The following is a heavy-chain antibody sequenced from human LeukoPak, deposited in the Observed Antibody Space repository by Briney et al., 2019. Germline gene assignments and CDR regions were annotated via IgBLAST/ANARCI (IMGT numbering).Heavy chain of an antibody. J-gene: IGHJ4*02. CDR1: GFTFASYG. CDR3: AHGAMYQLDY. V-gene: IGHV3-23*01. D-gene: IGHD2-2*01. Sequence: GGTLRLSCAASGFTFASYGMSWVRQAPGKGLEWVSGISGSGDSTYYTDSVKGRFTISRDNSKNTLFLQMNSLRAEDTAVYYCAHGAMYQLDYWGQGTLVTVSS. CDR2: ISGSGDST.